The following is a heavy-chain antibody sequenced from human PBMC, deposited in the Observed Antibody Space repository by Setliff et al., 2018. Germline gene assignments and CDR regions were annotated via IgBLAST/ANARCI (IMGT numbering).Heavy chain of an antibody. CDR2: MYHSGST. Sequence: SETLSLTCAVSGYSISSDYYWGWIRQPPGKGLEWIGSMYHSGSTYYNPSLKSRVTISVDTSKNQFSLKLNYVTAADAAVYYCANSAYLRELDYWGPGTLVTVSS. CDR3: ANSAYLRELDY. J-gene: IGHJ4*02. D-gene: IGHD1-26*01. CDR1: GYSISSDYY. V-gene: IGHV4-38-2*01.